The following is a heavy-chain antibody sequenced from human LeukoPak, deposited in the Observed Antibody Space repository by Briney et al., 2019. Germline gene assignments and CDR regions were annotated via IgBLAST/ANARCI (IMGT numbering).Heavy chain of an antibody. Sequence: ASVKASCKASGYTFTGYYMHWVRQAPGQGLEWMGWINTNTGNPTYAQGFTGRFVFSLDTSVSTAYLQISSLKAEDTAVYYCAREYGYSSSWGLDPWGQGTLVTVSS. D-gene: IGHD6-13*01. J-gene: IGHJ5*02. CDR1: GYTFTGYY. V-gene: IGHV7-4-1*02. CDR3: AREYGYSSSWGLDP. CDR2: INTNTGNP.